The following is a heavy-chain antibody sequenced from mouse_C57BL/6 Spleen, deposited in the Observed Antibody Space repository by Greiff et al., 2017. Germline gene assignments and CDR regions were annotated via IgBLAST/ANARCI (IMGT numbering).Heavy chain of an antibody. CDR3: ASSITTVVSFDY. Sequence: VQLKESGAELVKPGASVKLSCTASGFNIKDYYMHWVKQRTEQGLEWIGRIDPEDGETKYAPKFQGKATITADTSSNTAYLQLSSLTSEDTAVYYCASSITTVVSFDYWGQGTTLTVSS. V-gene: IGHV14-2*01. CDR2: IDPEDGET. J-gene: IGHJ2*01. D-gene: IGHD1-1*01. CDR1: GFNIKDYY.